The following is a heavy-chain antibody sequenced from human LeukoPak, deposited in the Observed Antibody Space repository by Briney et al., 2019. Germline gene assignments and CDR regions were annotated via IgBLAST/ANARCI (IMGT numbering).Heavy chain of an antibody. CDR3: ASSRYLYYFHF. D-gene: IGHD2-15*01. CDR1: QYPFNDYY. J-gene: IGHJ4*02. CDR2: ISSTGTVI. V-gene: IGHV3-11*04. Sequence: GSLRLSCAASQYPFNDYYMSWTRQAPGKGLEWISYISSTGTVIHYADSVKGRFTISRDSAKTSLYLQMNNLRAEDTALYYCASSRYLYYFHFWGQGTQVSVSS.